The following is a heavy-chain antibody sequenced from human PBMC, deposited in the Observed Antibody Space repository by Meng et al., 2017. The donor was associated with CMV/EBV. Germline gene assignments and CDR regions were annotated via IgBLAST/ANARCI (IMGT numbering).Heavy chain of an antibody. CDR2: ISYDGSNK. V-gene: IGHV3-30*04. J-gene: IGHJ6*02. CDR1: GFTFSSYA. D-gene: IGHD3-10*01. Sequence: GESLKISCAASGFTFSSYAMHWVRQAPGKGLEWVAVISYDGSNKYYADSVKGRFTISRDNSKNTLYLQMNSLRAEDTAVYYCARDYPPFTMVQGVTLSDGMDVWGQGTTVTVSS. CDR3: ARDYPPFTMVQGVTLSDGMDV.